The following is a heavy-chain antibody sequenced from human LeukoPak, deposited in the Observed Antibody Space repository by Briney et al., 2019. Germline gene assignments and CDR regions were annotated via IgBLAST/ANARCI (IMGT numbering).Heavy chain of an antibody. CDR1: GGAFSSYA. CDR2: IIPIFGTA. J-gene: IGHJ6*03. V-gene: IGHV1-69*13. Sequence: GASVKVSCKASGGAFSSYAISWVRQAPGQGLEWMGGIIPIFGTANYAQKFQGRVTITADESTSTAYMELSSLRSEDTAVYYCVHPEGTDYYYYMDVWGKGTTVTVSS. CDR3: VHPEGTDYYYYMDV. D-gene: IGHD1-1*01.